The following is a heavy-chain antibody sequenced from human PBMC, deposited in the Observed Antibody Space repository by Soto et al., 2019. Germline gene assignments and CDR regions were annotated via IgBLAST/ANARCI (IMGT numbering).Heavy chain of an antibody. Sequence: ASVKVSCKASGYTFTGYYMHWVRQAPGQGLEWMGWINPNSGSITYAQNFQGRVTMTRDTSISTAYMELSRLRSDDTAVYYCARDEYSRSAPFDYWGQGTLVTVSS. CDR1: GYTFTGYY. CDR3: ARDEYSRSAPFDY. CDR2: INPNSGSI. D-gene: IGHD6-13*01. J-gene: IGHJ4*02. V-gene: IGHV1-2*02.